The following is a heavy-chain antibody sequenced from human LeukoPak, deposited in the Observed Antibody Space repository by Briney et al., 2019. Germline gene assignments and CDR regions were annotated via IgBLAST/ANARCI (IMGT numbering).Heavy chain of an antibody. D-gene: IGHD3-10*01. V-gene: IGHV4-4*07. CDR1: GGSISSYY. CDR2: IYTSGST. J-gene: IGHJ4*02. CDR3: ANDYYGSGSYYY. Sequence: LETLSLTCTVSGGSISSYYWSWIRQPAGKGLEWIGRIYTSGSTNYNPSLKSRVTMSVDTSKNQFSLKLSSVTAADTAVYYCANDYYGSGSYYYWGQGTLVTVSS.